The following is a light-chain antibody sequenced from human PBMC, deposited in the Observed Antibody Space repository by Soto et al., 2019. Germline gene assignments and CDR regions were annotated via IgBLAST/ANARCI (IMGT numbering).Light chain of an antibody. V-gene: IGKV3-15*01. CDR2: AAS. CDR1: QTVSNK. CDR3: QQYNTWPYS. Sequence: EVVMTQSPATLSASPGERANLSCRASQTVSNKLAWYQQKPGQSPSLLIYAASTRATGVPLRVSGSGSGTEFTLTINSLQSEDFAVYCCQQYNTWPYSFGQGTRVDI. J-gene: IGKJ2*03.